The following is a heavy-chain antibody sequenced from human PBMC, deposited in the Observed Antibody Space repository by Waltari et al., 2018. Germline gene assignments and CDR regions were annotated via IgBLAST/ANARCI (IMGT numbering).Heavy chain of an antibody. CDR3: ANSLDYYDSSGYFDY. J-gene: IGHJ4*02. CDR2: INAGNGNT. D-gene: IGHD3-22*01. V-gene: IGHV1-3*01. Sequence: QVQLVQSGAEVKKPGASVKVSCKASGYTFTSYAMHWVRQAPGQRLEWMGWINAGNGNTKYSQKFQGRVTITRDTSASTAYMELSSLRSEDTAVYYCANSLDYYDSSGYFDYWGQGTLVTVSS. CDR1: GYTFTSYA.